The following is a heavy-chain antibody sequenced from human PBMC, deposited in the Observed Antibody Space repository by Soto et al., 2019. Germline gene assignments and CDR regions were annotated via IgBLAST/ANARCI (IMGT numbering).Heavy chain of an antibody. CDR2: INNDGSST. J-gene: IGHJ6*03. V-gene: IGHV3-74*01. CDR3: ARDGRMTDKTIVVVPAVGNERYYMDV. D-gene: IGHD2-2*01. Sequence: EVQLVEAGGGLVQPGGSLRLSCAASGFTFSSYWMHWVRQAPGKGLVWVSRINNDGSSTRYADSVKGRLTISRDNAKNTLDLQMKSLRAEDMAVYYCARDGRMTDKTIVVVPAVGNERYYMDVWGKGTMVTVSS. CDR1: GFTFSSYW.